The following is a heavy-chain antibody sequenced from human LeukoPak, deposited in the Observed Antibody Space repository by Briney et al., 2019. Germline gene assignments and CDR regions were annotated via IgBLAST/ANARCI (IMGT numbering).Heavy chain of an antibody. CDR3: ATISRGIAVDHDASDV. CDR2: INAGNGDT. D-gene: IGHD6-19*01. J-gene: IGHJ3*01. Sequence: ASVKVSCKASEYPFTRSVVQWERQAPGQRLEWMGWINAGNGDTEYSQNFQGRVTITRDTSASTAYMELSSLRSEDTSVYYCATISRGIAVDHDASDVWGQGTMVTVSS. CDR1: EYPFTRSV. V-gene: IGHV1-3*01.